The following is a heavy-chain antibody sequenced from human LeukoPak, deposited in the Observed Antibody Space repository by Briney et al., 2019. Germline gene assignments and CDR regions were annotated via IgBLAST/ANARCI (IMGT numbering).Heavy chain of an antibody. CDR3: ARDYYGSGSYYNRLEY. CDR1: GFTFSSYA. J-gene: IGHJ4*02. D-gene: IGHD3-10*01. CDR2: ISYDGSNR. Sequence: GGSLRLSCAASGFTFSSYAMHWVRQAPGKGLEWVAVISYDGSNRYYADSVKGRFTISRDNSKSTLYLQMNSLRAEDTAVYYCARDYYGSGSYYNRLEYWGQGTLVTVSS. V-gene: IGHV3-30-3*01.